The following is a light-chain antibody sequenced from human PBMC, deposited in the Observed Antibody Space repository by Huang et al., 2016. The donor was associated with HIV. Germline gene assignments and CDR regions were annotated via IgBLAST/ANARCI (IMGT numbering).Light chain of an antibody. V-gene: IGKV3-15*01. CDR1: QSVSSN. Sequence: ENVMTQSPATLSVSPGERATLSCRASQSVSSNLAWYQHKPGQAPRLLMYGASTRATGIPARFSGSGSGTEFTLTISSLQSEDFAVYYCQQYNNWPWTFGQGTKVEIK. CDR2: GAS. CDR3: QQYNNWPWT. J-gene: IGKJ1*01.